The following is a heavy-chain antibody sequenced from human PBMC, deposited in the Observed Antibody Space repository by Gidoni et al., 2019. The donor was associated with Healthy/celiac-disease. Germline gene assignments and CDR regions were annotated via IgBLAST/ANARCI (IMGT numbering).Heavy chain of an antibody. CDR1: GFTFSSYS. J-gene: IGHJ5*02. V-gene: IGHV3-48*01. Sequence: EVQLVESGGGLVQPGGSLRLSCAASGFTFSSYSMNWVRQAPGKGLEWVSYISSSSSTIYYADSVKGRFTISRDNAKNSLYLQMNSLRAEDTAVYYCARERQQLQYNWFDPWGQGTLVTVSS. CDR2: ISSSSSTI. CDR3: ARERQQLQYNWFDP. D-gene: IGHD6-13*01.